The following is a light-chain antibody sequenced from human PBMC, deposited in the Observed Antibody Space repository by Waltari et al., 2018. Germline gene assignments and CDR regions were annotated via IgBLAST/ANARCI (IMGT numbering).Light chain of an antibody. CDR1: SSDIGGYNY. J-gene: IGLJ2*01. V-gene: IGLV2-14*03. CDR3: SSYIDSSTLEL. Sequence: QSALTQPASVSGSPGQSITISCTGTSSDIGGYNYVSWYQQVPGKAPNLMIYDVSNRPSGVSSRFSGSKSGNTASLTISGLQAEDEADYFCSSYIDSSTLELFGGGTSLTVL. CDR2: DVS.